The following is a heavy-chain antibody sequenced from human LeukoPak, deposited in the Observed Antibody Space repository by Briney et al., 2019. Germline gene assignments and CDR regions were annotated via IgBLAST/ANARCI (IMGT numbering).Heavy chain of an antibody. Sequence: ASVKVSCKASGYTFTSYGISWVRQAPGQGLEWMGWISAYNGNTNYAQKLQGRVTMTTDTSTSTAYMELRSLRSDDTAVYYCARDGSGSYYFPIVNGAFDIWGQGTMVTVSS. V-gene: IGHV1-18*01. CDR2: ISAYNGNT. CDR3: ARDGSGSYYFPIVNGAFDI. D-gene: IGHD1-26*01. CDR1: GYTFTSYG. J-gene: IGHJ3*02.